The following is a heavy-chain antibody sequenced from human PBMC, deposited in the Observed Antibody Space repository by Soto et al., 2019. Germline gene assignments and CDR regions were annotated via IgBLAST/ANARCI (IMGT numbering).Heavy chain of an antibody. Sequence: SETLSLTCSVSGGSINSGDYYWSWIRQPPGKGLEWIGYIYYSGSTYYNPSLKSRSTISIDTSKNQFFLNVDSVTAADTAVYFCARLYTGYEAFDYWGQGTQVT. CDR1: GGSINSGDYY. J-gene: IGHJ4*02. CDR3: ARLYTGYEAFDY. CDR2: IYYSGST. D-gene: IGHD5-12*01. V-gene: IGHV4-30-4*01.